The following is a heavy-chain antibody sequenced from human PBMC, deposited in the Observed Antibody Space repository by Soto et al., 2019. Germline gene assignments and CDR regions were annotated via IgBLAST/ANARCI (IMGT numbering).Heavy chain of an antibody. J-gene: IGHJ4*02. CDR3: ARVPGPYYDSSGYDY. V-gene: IGHV4-4*02. D-gene: IGHD3-22*01. CDR1: GGSITSSNW. CDR2: IYHSGST. Sequence: QVQLQESGPGLVKPSGTLSLSCAVSGGSITSSNWWRWVRQPPGKGLEWIGGIYHSGSTNYNPSRKSRVTKSVDKSKNQFSLKLSSGTAADTAVYYWARVPGPYYDSSGYDYWGQGTLVTVSS.